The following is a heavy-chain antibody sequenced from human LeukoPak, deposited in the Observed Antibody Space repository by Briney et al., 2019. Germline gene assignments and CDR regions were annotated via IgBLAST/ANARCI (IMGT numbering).Heavy chain of an antibody. CDR2: INPDSGDT. Sequence: ASVKVSCKASGYTFTGYFIHWVRQAPGQGLEWMGWINPDSGDTKYAQKFQGRVTMTRDTSSSTAYMELSRLRSDDTGVYYFARGEYRSGPPDYWGQGTLVTVSS. CDR3: ARGEYRSGPPDY. CDR1: GYTFTGYF. J-gene: IGHJ4*02. D-gene: IGHD6-19*01. V-gene: IGHV1-2*02.